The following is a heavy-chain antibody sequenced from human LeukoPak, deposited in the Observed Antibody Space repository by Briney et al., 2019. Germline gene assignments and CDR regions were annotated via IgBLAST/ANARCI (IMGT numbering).Heavy chain of an antibody. J-gene: IGHJ5*02. Sequence: PGGTLRLSCAASGFTFSSYGMSWVRRAPGKGLEWVSAISGSGGSTYYADSVKGRFTISRDNSKNTLYLQMNSLRAEDTAVYYCAKVGYCSSTSCYGSGGWFDPWGQGTLVTVSS. D-gene: IGHD2-2*01. CDR3: AKVGYCSSTSCYGSGGWFDP. CDR2: ISGSGGST. CDR1: GFTFSSYG. V-gene: IGHV3-23*01.